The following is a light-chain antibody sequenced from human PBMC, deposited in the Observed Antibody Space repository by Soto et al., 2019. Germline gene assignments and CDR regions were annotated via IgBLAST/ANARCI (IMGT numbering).Light chain of an antibody. Sequence: DIQMTQSPSTLSASVGDRVTITCRASQNIRAWLAWYQQKPGQAPRVLITAASTLESGVPSRFSGSGSGTDFTLTINNLQPEDFATYYCQRTYNAPFTFGPGTKVSIK. J-gene: IGKJ3*01. CDR2: AAS. CDR3: QRTYNAPFT. V-gene: IGKV1-39*01. CDR1: QNIRAW.